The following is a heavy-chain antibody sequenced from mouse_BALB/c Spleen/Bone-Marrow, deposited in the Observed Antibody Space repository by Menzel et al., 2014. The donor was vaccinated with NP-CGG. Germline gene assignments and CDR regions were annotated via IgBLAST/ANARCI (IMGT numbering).Heavy chain of an antibody. CDR2: IDPANGFA. CDR3: ARAYYCNYHCVMDY. CDR1: GFNIKDTY. J-gene: IGHJ4*01. Sequence: VQLQQSGAELVKPGASVKLSCTASGFNIKDTYIHWVNQRPEQGMEWIGRIDPANGFAKYDPKFQGKATITADTSSNAACLHLSSLTSEDTAVYYCARAYYCNYHCVMDYWGQGTSVTVAS. V-gene: IGHV14-3*02. D-gene: IGHD2-10*01.